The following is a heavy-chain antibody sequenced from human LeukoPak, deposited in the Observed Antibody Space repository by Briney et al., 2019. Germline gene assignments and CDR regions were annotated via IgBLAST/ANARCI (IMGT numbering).Heavy chain of an antibody. D-gene: IGHD4-17*01. J-gene: IGHJ4*02. CDR2: VSYDGSNK. CDR3: AKKLYGDLSFDY. CDR1: GFTFSSYG. V-gene: IGHV3-30*18. Sequence: GGSLRLSCAASGFTFSSYGMHWVRQAPGKGLEWVAVVSYDGSNKYYADSVKGRFTISRDNSKNTLYLQMNSLRAEDTAVYYCAKKLYGDLSFDYWGQGTLVTVSS.